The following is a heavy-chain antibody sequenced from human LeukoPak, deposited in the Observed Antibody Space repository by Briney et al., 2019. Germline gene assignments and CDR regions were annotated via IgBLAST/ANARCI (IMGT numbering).Heavy chain of an antibody. CDR3: ASHLWFEKYFDY. D-gene: IGHD3-10*01. CDR2: IYYSGGT. J-gene: IGHJ4*02. CDR1: GGSISSGGYY. Sequence: SQTLSLTCTVSGGSISSGGYYWSWIRQHPGKGLEWIGYIYYSGGTYYNPSLKSRVTISVDTSKNQFSLKLSSVTAADTAVYYCASHLWFEKYFDYWGQGTLVTVSS. V-gene: IGHV4-31*03.